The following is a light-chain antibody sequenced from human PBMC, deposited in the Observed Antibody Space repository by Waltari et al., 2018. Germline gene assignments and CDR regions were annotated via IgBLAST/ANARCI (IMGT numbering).Light chain of an antibody. CDR3: ETGGHGTWV. J-gene: IGLJ3*02. CDR1: SGHSSNI. V-gene: IGLV4-69*01. Sequence: QLVLTQSPSASASLGSSVKLPCTLSSGHSSNIIAWPPQQPGKGPRYLMKVNSDGSHRKGDDIPDRFSGSSSGAERYLTISSLQSEDEADYYCETGGHGTWVFGGGTKLTVL. CDR2: VNSDGSH.